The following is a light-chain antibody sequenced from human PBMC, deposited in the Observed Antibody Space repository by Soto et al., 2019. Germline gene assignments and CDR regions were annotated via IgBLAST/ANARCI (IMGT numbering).Light chain of an antibody. J-gene: IGLJ1*01. Sequence: ALTQSASVSDSPGQSITISCTGTSSDVGGSNFVSWYQQHPGKPPKLIIYDVANRPSGVSNRFSGSKSGSTASLIISRLQTEDEADYYCVSYTSSTTYVFGTGTKVTVL. V-gene: IGLV2-14*03. CDR1: SSDVGGSNF. CDR3: VSYTSSTTYV. CDR2: DVA.